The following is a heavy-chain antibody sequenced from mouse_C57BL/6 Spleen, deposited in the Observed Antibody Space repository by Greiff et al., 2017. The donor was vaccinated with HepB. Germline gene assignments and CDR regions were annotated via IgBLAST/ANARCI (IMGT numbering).Heavy chain of an antibody. CDR3: ARGGDYYGSSPYYYAMDY. CDR1: GFTFSDYY. Sequence: EVQLVESEGGLVQPGSSMKLSCTASGFTFSDYYMAWVRQVPEKGLEWVANINYDGSSTYYLDSLKSRFIISRDNAKNILYLQMSSLKSEDTATYYCARGGDYYGSSPYYYAMDYWGQGTSVTVSS. V-gene: IGHV5-16*01. D-gene: IGHD1-1*01. CDR2: INYDGSST. J-gene: IGHJ4*01.